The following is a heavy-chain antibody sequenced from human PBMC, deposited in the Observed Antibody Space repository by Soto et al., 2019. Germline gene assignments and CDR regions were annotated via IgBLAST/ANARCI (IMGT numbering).Heavy chain of an antibody. D-gene: IGHD2-8*01. Sequence: PGESLKISCKGSGYSFTTYWIGWVRQMPGKGLEWMGIIYPGDFDTKYNPSFQGQVTISADRSINTVYLQWGSLKASDTAMYYCARHSNFVLKSATISRGADKGVFGFYYRMDVWGRGTMVT. J-gene: IGHJ6*02. V-gene: IGHV5-51*01. CDR2: IYPGDFDT. CDR1: GYSFTTYW. CDR3: ARHSNFVLKSATISRGADKGVFGFYYRMDV.